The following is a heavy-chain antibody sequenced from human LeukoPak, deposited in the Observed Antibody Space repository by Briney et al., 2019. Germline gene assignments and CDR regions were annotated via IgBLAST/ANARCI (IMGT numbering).Heavy chain of an antibody. Sequence: GRSLRLSCAASGFTFSSYSMNWVRQAPGKGLEWVSSISSSSSYIYYADSVKGRFTISRDNAKNSLYLQMNSVRAEDTAVYYCARDKGTDCSGGSCYPQNYGMDVWGQGTTVTVSS. CDR3: ARDKGTDCSGGSCYPQNYGMDV. V-gene: IGHV3-21*01. D-gene: IGHD2-15*01. J-gene: IGHJ6*02. CDR1: GFTFSSYS. CDR2: ISSSSSYI.